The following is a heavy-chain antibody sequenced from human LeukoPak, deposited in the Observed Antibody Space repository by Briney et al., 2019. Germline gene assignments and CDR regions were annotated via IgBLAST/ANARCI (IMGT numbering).Heavy chain of an antibody. CDR3: AKDPVYYDILTGSNWFDP. D-gene: IGHD3-9*01. Sequence: GGSLRLSCAASGFTFSSYSMNWVRQAPGKGLEWVSSISSSSSYIYYADSVKGRFTISRDNSKNTLYLQMNSLRAEDTAVYYCAKDPVYYDILTGSNWFDPWGQGTLVTVSS. CDR2: ISSSSSYI. CDR1: GFTFSSYS. V-gene: IGHV3-21*04. J-gene: IGHJ5*02.